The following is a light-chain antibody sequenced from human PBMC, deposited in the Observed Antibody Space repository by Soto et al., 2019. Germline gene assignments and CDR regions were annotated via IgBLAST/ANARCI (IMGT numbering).Light chain of an antibody. CDR3: CSYAGSRTFELV. V-gene: IGLV2-23*03. CDR2: EGT. Sequence: QSALTQPASVSGSPGQSITISCTGTSSDVGNYNLVSWYQQHPGKAPKLMIYEGTKRPSGVSSRFSGSKSGNTASLTISGLQAEDEADYYCCSYAGSRTFELVFGGGTKVTVL. CDR1: SSDVGNYNL. J-gene: IGLJ2*01.